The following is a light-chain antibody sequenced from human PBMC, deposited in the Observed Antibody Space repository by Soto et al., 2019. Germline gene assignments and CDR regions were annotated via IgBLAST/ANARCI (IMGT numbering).Light chain of an antibody. J-gene: IGKJ4*01. CDR1: QSVSSSY. CDR2: GAS. V-gene: IGKV3-20*01. Sequence: EIVLTQSPGTLSLSPGERATLSCMASQSVSSSYLAWYQQKPGQAPRLLIYGASTRATGIPDRFSGSGSGTDFTLTISRLEPEDFAVYYCQQFSSYPLTFGGGTKVDNK. CDR3: QQFSSYPLT.